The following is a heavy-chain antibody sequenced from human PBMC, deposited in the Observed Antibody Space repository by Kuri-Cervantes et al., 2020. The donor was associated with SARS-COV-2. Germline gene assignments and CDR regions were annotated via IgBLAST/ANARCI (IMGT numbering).Heavy chain of an antibody. CDR2: IFVGSGDT. CDR3: PLDAFDY. Sequence: SVKVSCKTTGFTFTGSTIQWVRQARGQGLEWIGWIFVGSGDTNYAQEFQDRATITSNMSTATAYMAVSTLRSEDTAVYFYPLDAFDYWGQGTQVTVSS. J-gene: IGHJ4*02. CDR1: GFTFTGST. V-gene: IGHV1-58*02. D-gene: IGHD2-8*01.